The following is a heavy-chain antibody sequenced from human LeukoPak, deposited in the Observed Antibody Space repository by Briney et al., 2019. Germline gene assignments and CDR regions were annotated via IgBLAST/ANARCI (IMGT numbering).Heavy chain of an antibody. CDR1: GASFSSSTYY. V-gene: IGHV4-39*01. J-gene: IGHJ4*02. CDR3: ARHAGGITATGTRPFDY. D-gene: IGHD6-13*01. Sequence: PSETLSLTCTVSGASFSSSTYYWGWIRQSPGKGLEWVGSIYYSGSTYYNPSLKSRVTMSVDTSENQFSLKLSSVTAADTAVYYCARHAGGITATGTRPFDYWGQGTLVTVSS. CDR2: IYYSGST.